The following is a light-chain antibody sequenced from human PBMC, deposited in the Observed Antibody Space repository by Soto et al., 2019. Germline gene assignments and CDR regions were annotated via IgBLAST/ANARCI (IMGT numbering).Light chain of an antibody. V-gene: IGLV1-47*01. CDR1: SSNIGNSY. CDR3: ASWDGSLSGYV. J-gene: IGLJ1*01. Sequence: QSVLTQPPSASGTPGQRVTITCSGSSSNIGNSYVYWYQQLPGKAPKLLVYRNYQRPSGVPDRFSGSKSGTSASLAISGLRSEDEADYYCASWDGSLSGYVFGTGTKVTVL. CDR2: RNY.